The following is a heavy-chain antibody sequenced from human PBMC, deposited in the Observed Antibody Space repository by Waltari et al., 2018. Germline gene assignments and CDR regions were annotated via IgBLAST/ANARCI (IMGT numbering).Heavy chain of an antibody. Sequence: QVQLQESGPGLVKPSETLSLTCTVSGGSISSHYWSWIRQPPGEGLEWIGEINHSGSTNYNPSLKSRVTISVDTSKNQFSLKLSSVTAADTAVYYCARAWISLILGATSAFDIWGQGTMVTVS. D-gene: IGHD1-26*01. CDR3: ARAWISLILGATSAFDI. CDR1: GGSISSHY. V-gene: IGHV4-59*11. J-gene: IGHJ3*02. CDR2: INHSGST.